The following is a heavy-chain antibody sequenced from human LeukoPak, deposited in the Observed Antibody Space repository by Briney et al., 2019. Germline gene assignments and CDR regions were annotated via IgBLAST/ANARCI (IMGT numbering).Heavy chain of an antibody. CDR2: VDHTGST. CDR3: ARGRVSSSTWYSTYYYFFYMDF. Sequence: SETLSLTCTVSGGSISTYYWSWIRQPPGKGLEWIGYVDHTGSTKFNPSLNGRVSISRDTSNNFFSLRLRSVTAADTAVYFCARGRVSSSTWYSTYYYFFYMDFWGKGTTVTVSS. D-gene: IGHD4-11*01. V-gene: IGHV4-59*01. CDR1: GGSISTYY. J-gene: IGHJ6*03.